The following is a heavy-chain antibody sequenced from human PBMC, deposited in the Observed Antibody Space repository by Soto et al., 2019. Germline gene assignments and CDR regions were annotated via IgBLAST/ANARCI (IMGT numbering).Heavy chain of an antibody. V-gene: IGHV4-31*03. CDR1: GGSISSGGYY. CDR3: ARGAFWSGYHWFDP. CDR2: IYYSGST. D-gene: IGHD3-3*01. J-gene: IGHJ5*02. Sequence: SETLSLTCTVSGGSISSGGYYWSWIRQHPGKGLEWIGYIYYSGSTYYNPSLKSRVTISVDTSKNQFSLKLSSVTAADTAVYYCARGAFWSGYHWFDPWGQGTLVTVSS.